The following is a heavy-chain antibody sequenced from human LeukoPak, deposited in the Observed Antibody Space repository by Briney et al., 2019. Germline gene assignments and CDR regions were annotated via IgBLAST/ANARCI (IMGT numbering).Heavy chain of an antibody. V-gene: IGHV4-39*07. Sequence: SETLSLTCTVSGGSISSSSYYWGWIRQPPGKGLEWIGSIYYSGSTYYNPSLKSRVTISVDRSKNQFSLKLSSVTAADTAVYYCATGGYSYGGDDAFDIWGQGTMVTVSS. CDR1: GGSISSSSYY. D-gene: IGHD5-18*01. CDR3: ATGGYSYGGDDAFDI. J-gene: IGHJ3*02. CDR2: IYYSGST.